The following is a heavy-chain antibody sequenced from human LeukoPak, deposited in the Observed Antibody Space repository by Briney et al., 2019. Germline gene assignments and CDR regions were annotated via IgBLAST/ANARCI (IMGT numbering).Heavy chain of an antibody. Sequence: PSETLSLTCTVSGGSTSSGSYYWSWIRQPAGKRLEWIGRIYTSGSTNYNPSLKSRVTISVDTTKNQFSLKLSSVTAADTAVYYCARGSYSSSWRYYYMDVWGKGTTVTVSS. CDR1: GGSTSSGSYY. D-gene: IGHD6-13*01. J-gene: IGHJ6*03. V-gene: IGHV4-61*02. CDR3: ARGSYSSSWRYYYMDV. CDR2: IYTSGST.